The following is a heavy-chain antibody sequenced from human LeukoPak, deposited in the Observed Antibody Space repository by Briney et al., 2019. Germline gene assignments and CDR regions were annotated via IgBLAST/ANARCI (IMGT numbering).Heavy chain of an antibody. D-gene: IGHD6-13*01. CDR1: GGSISSSSYY. J-gene: IGHJ4*02. CDR2: IYYSGST. CDR3: ARCIAAAGTTFDY. Sequence: SETLSLTCTVSGGSISSSSYYWGWIRQPPGKGLEWIGSIYYSGSTNYNPSLKSRVTISVDTSKNQFSLKLSSVTAADTAVYYCARCIAAAGTTFDYWGQGTLVTVSS. V-gene: IGHV4-39*07.